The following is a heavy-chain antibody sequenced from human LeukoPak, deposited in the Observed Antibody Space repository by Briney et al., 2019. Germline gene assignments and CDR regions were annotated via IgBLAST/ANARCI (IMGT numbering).Heavy chain of an antibody. CDR2: IYTSGST. V-gene: IGHV4-61*02. CDR3: ARYRTTTTPDAFDI. CDR1: GGSISSGSYY. J-gene: IGHJ3*02. Sequence: PSETLSLTCTVSGGSISSGSYYWSWIRQPAGKGLEWIGRIYTSGSTNYNPSLKSRVTISVDTSKNQFSLKLSSVTAADTAVYYCARYRTTTTPDAFDIWGQGTMVTVSS. D-gene: IGHD1-1*01.